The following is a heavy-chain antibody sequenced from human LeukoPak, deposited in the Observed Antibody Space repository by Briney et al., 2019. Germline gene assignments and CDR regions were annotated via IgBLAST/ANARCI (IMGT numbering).Heavy chain of an antibody. Sequence: ASVKVSCKASGYTVTSYGISWVRQAPGQGLEWMGWISAYNGNTNYAQKLQGRVTMTTDTSTSTACMELRSLRSDDTAVYYCARGPAAAGTSGHVDYWGQGTLVTVSS. D-gene: IGHD6-13*01. CDR3: ARGPAAAGTSGHVDY. CDR1: GYTVTSYG. J-gene: IGHJ4*02. V-gene: IGHV1-18*04. CDR2: ISAYNGNT.